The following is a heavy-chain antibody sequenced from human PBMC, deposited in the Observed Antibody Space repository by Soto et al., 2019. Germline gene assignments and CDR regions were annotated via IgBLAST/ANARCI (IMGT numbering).Heavy chain of an antibody. Sequence: GGSLRLSCAASGFPFSNFPIHWVRLAPGKGLEWVATTSSDGSNHSLAGSVRGRFTISRDNSKNTVNLQMNSLRPEDTAVYYCARSWGVWGNYRRFDHWGQGTPVTVSS. CDR3: ARSWGVWGNYRRFDH. V-gene: IGHV3-30*14. D-gene: IGHD3-16*02. CDR1: GFPFSNFP. CDR2: TSSDGSNH. J-gene: IGHJ4*02.